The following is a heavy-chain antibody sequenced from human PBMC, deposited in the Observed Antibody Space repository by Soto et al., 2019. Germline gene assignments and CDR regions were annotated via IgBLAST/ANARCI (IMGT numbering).Heavy chain of an antibody. Sequence: QVQLQESGPGLVRPSQTLSLTCTVSGDSISRGSYYWNWIRQHPEKGLEWVGYIYYSGATYYNPSLASRVTISVDMSKNQFSLKLSSVSDADTAVYYCARSEGFCGGCCFYHWGQGTLVTVSS. V-gene: IGHV4-31*03. CDR3: ARSEGFCGGCCFYH. J-gene: IGHJ4*02. CDR1: GDSISRGSYY. CDR2: IYYSGAT. D-gene: IGHD2-15*01.